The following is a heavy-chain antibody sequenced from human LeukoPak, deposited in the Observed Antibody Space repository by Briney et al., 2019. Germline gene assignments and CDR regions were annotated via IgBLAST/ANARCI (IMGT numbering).Heavy chain of an antibody. Sequence: PSETLSLTCTVSGGSISSSSYYRGWIRQPPGKGLEWIGSIYYSGSTYYNLSLKSRVTISVDTSKNQFSLKLSSVTAADTAVYYCARGLMYDFWSGYNFDYWGQGTLVTVSS. D-gene: IGHD3-3*01. J-gene: IGHJ4*02. CDR1: GGSISSSSYY. CDR2: IYYSGST. V-gene: IGHV4-39*07. CDR3: ARGLMYDFWSGYNFDY.